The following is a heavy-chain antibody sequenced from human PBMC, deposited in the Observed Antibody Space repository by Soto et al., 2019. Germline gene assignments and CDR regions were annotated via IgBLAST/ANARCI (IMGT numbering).Heavy chain of an antibody. CDR3: ARAGAAPYYYYGLDV. CDR1: GYTFTSYA. Sequence: ASVKVSCKESGYTFTSYAMHWVRQAPEQGLEWMGWIRAYNGDTNYAQKFQTRVTMTTDKSTDTAYMDLRSLTSDDTAIYYCARAGAAPYYYYGLDVWGQGTTVTVSS. CDR2: IRAYNGDT. D-gene: IGHD3-10*01. V-gene: IGHV1-18*01. J-gene: IGHJ6*02.